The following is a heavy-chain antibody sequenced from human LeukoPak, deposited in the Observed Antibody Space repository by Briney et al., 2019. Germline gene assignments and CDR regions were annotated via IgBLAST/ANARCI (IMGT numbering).Heavy chain of an antibody. CDR3: ARDRVPELGSGK. J-gene: IGHJ4*02. V-gene: IGHV3-48*03. D-gene: IGHD3-10*01. Sequence: PGGSLRLSCAASGFTFSSYEMNWVRQAPGKGLEWISYISSSGSTIYYADSVKGRFTISRDNAKNSLYLQMNSLRAEDTAVYYCARDRVPELGSGKWGQGTLVTVSS. CDR2: ISSSGSTI. CDR1: GFTFSSYE.